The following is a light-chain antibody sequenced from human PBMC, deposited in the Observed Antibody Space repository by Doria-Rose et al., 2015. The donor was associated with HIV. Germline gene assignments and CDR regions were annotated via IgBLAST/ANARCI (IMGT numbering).Light chain of an antibody. CDR2: ATS. J-gene: IGKJ1*01. V-gene: IGKV1-27*01. CDR3: QKYSSAPRT. Sequence: TQSPSSLCASVGDRVTINCRASQDIGNHLAWYQQKPGKVPELLIYATSTLHSGVPSRFGGSGSGTNFTLTITSLQPEDVATYYCQKYSSAPRTFGPGTTVEIK. CDR1: QDIGNH.